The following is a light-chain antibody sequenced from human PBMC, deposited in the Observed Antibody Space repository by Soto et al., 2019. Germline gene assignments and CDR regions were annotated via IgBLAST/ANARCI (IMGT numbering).Light chain of an antibody. CDR3: QQSFTTPLT. J-gene: IGKJ4*01. V-gene: IGKV1-39*01. CDR2: VAS. Sequence: DIQMTQSPSSLSASVGDRVTITCRASQSISSYLIWYQQIPGKAPNVLINVASTLRSGVPSRFSGSGSGTDFNLTINSLQPEDFATYFCQQSFTTPLTFGGGTKVDIK. CDR1: QSISSY.